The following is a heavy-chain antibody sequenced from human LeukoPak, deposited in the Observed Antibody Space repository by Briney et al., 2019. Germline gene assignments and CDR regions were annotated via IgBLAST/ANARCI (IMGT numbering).Heavy chain of an antibody. V-gene: IGHV1-8*01. Sequence: ASVKVSCKASGYTFTSYDINWVRQATGQGLEWMGWMNPNSGNTGYAQKFQGRVTMTRNTSISTAYMDLSSLRSEDTAVYYCARGRDDYGGNFDYWGQGTLVTVSS. CDR3: ARGRDDYGGNFDY. CDR1: GYTFTSYD. CDR2: MNPNSGNT. J-gene: IGHJ4*02. D-gene: IGHD4-23*01.